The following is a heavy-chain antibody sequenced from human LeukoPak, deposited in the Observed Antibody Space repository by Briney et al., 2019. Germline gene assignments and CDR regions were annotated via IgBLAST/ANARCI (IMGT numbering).Heavy chain of an antibody. CDR2: IGTSGGGI. CDR3: ASGITGTISPDAFDI. J-gene: IGHJ3*02. Sequence: GGSLRLSCAASGFTFSNYEMNWVRQAPGKGLEWLSYIGTSGGGIQYADSVKGRFTISRDNSKNTLYLQMNSLRAEDTAVYYCASGITGTISPDAFDIWGQGTMVTVSS. V-gene: IGHV3-23*01. CDR1: GFTFSNYE. D-gene: IGHD1-7*01.